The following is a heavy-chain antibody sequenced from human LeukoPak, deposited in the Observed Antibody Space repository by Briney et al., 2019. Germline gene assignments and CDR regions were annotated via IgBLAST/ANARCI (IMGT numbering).Heavy chain of an antibody. J-gene: IGHJ1*01. CDR1: GYTFTGYY. D-gene: IGHD2-21*02. V-gene: IGHV1-2*02. Sequence: ASVKVSCKASGYTFTGYYMHWVRQAPGQGLEWMGWINPNSGGTNYAQKFQGRVTMTRDTSISTAYMELSRLRSDDTAVYYCASTGGTLCGGDCYSTNFQHWGQGTLVTVSS. CDR3: ASTGGTLCGGDCYSTNFQH. CDR2: INPNSGGT.